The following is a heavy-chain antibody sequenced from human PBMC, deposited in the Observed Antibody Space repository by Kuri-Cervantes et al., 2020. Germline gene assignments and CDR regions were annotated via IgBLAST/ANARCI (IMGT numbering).Heavy chain of an antibody. CDR3: ARDRREVVSSTPGYD. CDR2: ISAGNGNT. CDR1: GYTFTSYA. D-gene: IGHD2-15*01. Sequence: ASVKVSCKASGYTFTSYAIHWVRQAPGQRLEWMGWISAGNGNTKYSEKFQGRVTFSRDTSASTAYMGLSSLRSEDTAVYYCARDRREVVSSTPGYDWGQGTLVTVSS. J-gene: IGHJ4*02. V-gene: IGHV1-3*01.